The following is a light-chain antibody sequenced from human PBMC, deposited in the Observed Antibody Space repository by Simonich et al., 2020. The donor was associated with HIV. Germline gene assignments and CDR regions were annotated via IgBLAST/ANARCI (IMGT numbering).Light chain of an antibody. CDR1: QSVSSN. V-gene: IGKV3-15*01. J-gene: IGKJ5*01. CDR3: QQYNNWPPIT. Sequence: EIVMTQSPATLSVSPGERAPLSCRASQSVSSNLAWSQQKPGQAPRLLIYGASTRATDIPARFSGSWSGTEFTLTISSMQSEDFAVYYCQQYNNWPPITFGQGTRLEIK. CDR2: GAS.